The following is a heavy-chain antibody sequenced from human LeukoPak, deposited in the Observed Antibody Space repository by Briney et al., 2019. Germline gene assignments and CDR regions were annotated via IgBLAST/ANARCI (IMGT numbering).Heavy chain of an antibody. CDR1: GFAFSSFW. J-gene: IGHJ3*02. CDR3: ARGGLGDYSSSWYNAFDI. V-gene: IGHV3-7*02. D-gene: IGHD6-13*01. Sequence: GGSLRLSCAASGFAFSSFWITWVRQAPGKGLEWVVNVNQDGSEKHYVDSVKGRFTISRDNAKNSLYLQMNSLRAEDTAVYYCARGGLGDYSSSWYNAFDIWGQGPMVTVSS. CDR2: VNQDGSEK.